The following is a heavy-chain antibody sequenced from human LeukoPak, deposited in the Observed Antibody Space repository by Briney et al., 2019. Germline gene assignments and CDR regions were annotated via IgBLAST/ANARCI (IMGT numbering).Heavy chain of an antibody. CDR1: GYIFTNHY. D-gene: IGHD4-23*01. Sequence: ASVKVSCKSSGYIFTNHYMHWVRQAPGQGLEWMGLINPSGVSTLYAEKFRGRIIMTRDMSTATDYMELSSLRSEDTAVYYCARDNSIADRGWWFDPWGQGTLVTVSS. J-gene: IGHJ5*02. CDR3: ARDNSIADRGWWFDP. CDR2: INPSGVST. V-gene: IGHV1-46*01.